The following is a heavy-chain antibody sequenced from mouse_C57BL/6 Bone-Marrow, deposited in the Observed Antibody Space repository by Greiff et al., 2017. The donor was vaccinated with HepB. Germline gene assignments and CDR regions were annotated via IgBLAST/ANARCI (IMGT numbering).Heavy chain of an antibody. Sequence: QVQLQQPGAELVRPGPSVKLSCKASGYTFTSYWMHWVKQRPGQGLEWIGVIDPSDSYTNYNQKFKGKATLTVDTSSSTAYMQLSSLTSEDSAVYYCARGGTGAGAAWFAYWGQGTLVTVSA. D-gene: IGHD4-1*01. CDR1: GYTFTSYW. J-gene: IGHJ3*01. CDR3: ARGGTGAGAAWFAY. CDR2: IDPSDSYT. V-gene: IGHV1-59*01.